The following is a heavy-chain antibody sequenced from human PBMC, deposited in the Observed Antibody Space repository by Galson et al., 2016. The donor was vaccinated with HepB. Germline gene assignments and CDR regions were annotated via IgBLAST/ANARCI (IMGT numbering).Heavy chain of an antibody. J-gene: IGHJ4*02. CDR1: GYTFNNYN. V-gene: IGHV1-18*04. D-gene: IGHD3-3*01. CDR3: AKTYYDFWSGYFGPYFFDY. Sequence: SVKVSCKASGYTFNNYNINWVRQAPGQGLEWMGCINTYNGNRNHAQKFQGRVTMTTDTSTTTAYMELTSLRSDDTAVYYCAKTYYDFWSGYFGPYFFDYWGQGTLVTVSS. CDR2: INTYNGNR.